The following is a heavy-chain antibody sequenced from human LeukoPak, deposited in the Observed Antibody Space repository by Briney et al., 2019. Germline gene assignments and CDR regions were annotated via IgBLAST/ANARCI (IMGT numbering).Heavy chain of an antibody. Sequence: SETLSLTCAVYGGSFSGYYWSWIRQPPGKGLEWIGEINHSGSTNYTPSLKSRVTISVDTSKNQFSLKLSSVTAADTAVYYCASSRDSGYPQPLDYWGQGTLVTVSS. V-gene: IGHV4-34*01. J-gene: IGHJ4*02. CDR2: INHSGST. D-gene: IGHD5-12*01. CDR3: ASSRDSGYPQPLDY. CDR1: GGSFSGYY.